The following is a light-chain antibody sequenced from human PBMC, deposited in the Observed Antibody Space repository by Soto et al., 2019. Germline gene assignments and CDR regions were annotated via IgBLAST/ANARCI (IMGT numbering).Light chain of an antibody. Sequence: EIVLTQSPGTLSLSPGETATLSCRASQRVSSSYLGWYQQKPGQAPRLLIYGGSTRATGIPDRFSGSGSGTDFTLTVSRLEPEDFAVYYCQHYGPSPRLPFGGGTKVEMK. CDR3: QHYGPSPRLP. CDR1: QRVSSSY. J-gene: IGKJ4*01. V-gene: IGKV3-20*01. CDR2: GGS.